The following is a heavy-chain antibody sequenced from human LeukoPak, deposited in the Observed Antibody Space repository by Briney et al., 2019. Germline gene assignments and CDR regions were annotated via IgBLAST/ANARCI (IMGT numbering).Heavy chain of an antibody. CDR2: IYPVDSDT. CDR3: ARLKLGYCSSTSCYTREDAFDI. V-gene: IGHV5-51*01. Sequence: GESLKISCKGSGYSFTSYWIGWVRQMPGKGLEWMGIIYPVDSDTRYSPSFQGQVTISADKSISTAYLQWSSLKASDTAMYYCARLKLGYCSSTSCYTREDAFDIWGQGTMVTVSS. CDR1: GYSFTSYW. D-gene: IGHD2-2*02. J-gene: IGHJ3*02.